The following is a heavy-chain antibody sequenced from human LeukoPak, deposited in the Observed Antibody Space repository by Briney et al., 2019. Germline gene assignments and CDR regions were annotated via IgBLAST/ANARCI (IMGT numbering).Heavy chain of an antibody. D-gene: IGHD2-2*01. V-gene: IGHV3-48*01. CDR2: IISTGSTT. CDR3: ATGFWGYCSRNSCPLDN. CDR1: GFTFSSYS. J-gene: IGHJ4*02. Sequence: GGSLRLSCAASGFTFSSYSMNWVRQAPGKGLEWISYIISTGSTTYYADSVKSRFTISGDNANNSLSLQMSSLRAEDTAVYYCATGFWGYCSRNSCPLDNWGQGTLVTVAS.